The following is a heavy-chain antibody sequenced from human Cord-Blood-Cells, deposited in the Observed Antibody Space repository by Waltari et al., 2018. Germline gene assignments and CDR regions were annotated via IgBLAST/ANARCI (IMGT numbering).Heavy chain of an antibody. CDR2: IKQDGSGK. Sequence: EVQLVESGGGLVQPGGSLRLSCAASGFTFSSYWMSWVRQAPGKGHEWVANIKQDGSGKYYVDSVKGRFTFSRDNAKNSLYLQMNSLRAEDTAVYYCARYYGGNYFDYWGQGTLVTVSS. CDR1: GFTFSSYW. CDR3: ARYYGGNYFDY. D-gene: IGHD4-17*01. J-gene: IGHJ4*02. V-gene: IGHV3-7*01.